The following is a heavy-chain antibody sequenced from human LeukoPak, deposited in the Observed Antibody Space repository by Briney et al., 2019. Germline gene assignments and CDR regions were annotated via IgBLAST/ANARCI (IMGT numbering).Heavy chain of an antibody. CDR3: TRLPDPSVTTSIVSSDY. Sequence: GGSLRLSCAASGFTFSNYAMSWVRQAPGKGLEWVSAISGSGSSTFYADSVKGRFTISRDNSKNTLYLQMNSLKTEDTAMYYCTRLPDPSVTTSIVSSDYWGQGTLVTVSS. J-gene: IGHJ4*02. CDR1: GFTFSNYA. V-gene: IGHV3-23*01. D-gene: IGHD4-11*01. CDR2: ISGSGSST.